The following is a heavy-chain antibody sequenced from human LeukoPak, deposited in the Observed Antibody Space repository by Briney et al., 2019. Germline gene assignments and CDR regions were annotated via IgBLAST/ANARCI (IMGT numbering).Heavy chain of an antibody. J-gene: IGHJ4*02. V-gene: IGHV1-46*01. D-gene: IGHD3-22*01. CDR3: ARAADSSSTLSSLLY. Sequence: ASVKASCKASGYTFTSYYIHWVRQAPGQGLEWMGIINPSGGTTTYAQKFQGRVTMTRDTSTSTVYMELSSLRSEDTAVYYCARAADSSSTLSSLLYWGQGTLVTVSS. CDR2: INPSGGTT. CDR1: GYTFTSYY.